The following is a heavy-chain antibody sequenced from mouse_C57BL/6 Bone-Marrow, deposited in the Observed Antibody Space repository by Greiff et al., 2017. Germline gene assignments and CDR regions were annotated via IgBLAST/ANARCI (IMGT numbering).Heavy chain of an antibody. D-gene: IGHD2-10*01. CDR2: IDPENGDT. V-gene: IGHV14-4*01. Sequence: EVHLVESGAELVRPGASVKLSCTASGFNIKDDYMHWVKQRPEQGLEWIGWIDPENGDTEYASKFQGKATITADTSSNTAYLQLSSLTSEDTAVYYCTPPYYPFDSWGQGTTLTVSS. CDR1: GFNIKDDY. J-gene: IGHJ2*01. CDR3: TPPYYPFDS.